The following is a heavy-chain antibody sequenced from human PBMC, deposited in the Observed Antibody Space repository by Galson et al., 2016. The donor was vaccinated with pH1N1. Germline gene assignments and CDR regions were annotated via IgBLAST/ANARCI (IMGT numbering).Heavy chain of an antibody. Sequence: SLRLSCAASGFTFSTYGMHWVRQAPGKGLEWVANINQDGSEKYYVDSVKGRFTISRDNAKNSLYLQMNSLRAEDTAVYYCVRAVGAMEAYWGQGTLVTVSS. CDR1: GFTFSTYG. J-gene: IGHJ4*02. D-gene: IGHD2-15*01. CDR3: VRAVGAMEAY. V-gene: IGHV3-7*01. CDR2: INQDGSEK.